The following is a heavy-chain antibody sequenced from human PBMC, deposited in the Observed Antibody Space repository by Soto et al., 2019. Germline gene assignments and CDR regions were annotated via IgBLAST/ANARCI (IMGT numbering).Heavy chain of an antibody. CDR2: IVPFIGRT. J-gene: IGHJ4*02. D-gene: IGHD1-26*01. Sequence: QVQLVQSGAEVRKPGSSVKVSCKASGDTFSSYAICWVRQAPGQGLEWMGGIVPFIGRTNYAQKFQGRVTMTADKSTGTTSMERTSLGSEDTDVYYCARGGVSGSWRFDYWGQGALVTVSS. V-gene: IGHV1-69*06. CDR3: ARGGVSGSWRFDY. CDR1: GDTFSSYA.